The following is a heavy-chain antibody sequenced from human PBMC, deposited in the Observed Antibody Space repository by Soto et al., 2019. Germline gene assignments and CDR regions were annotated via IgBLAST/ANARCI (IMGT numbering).Heavy chain of an antibody. Sequence: TSDTLSLTCTISGASISSRYWIWVRQPPGKGLEWIGEINHSGSTNYNPSLKSRVTISVDTSKNQFSLKLSSVTAADTAVYYCARRGRYGSGSYGFWGQGTMVTVSS. D-gene: IGHD3-10*01. CDR1: GASISSRY. J-gene: IGHJ3*01. CDR3: ARRGRYGSGSYGF. V-gene: IGHV4-34*01. CDR2: INHSGST.